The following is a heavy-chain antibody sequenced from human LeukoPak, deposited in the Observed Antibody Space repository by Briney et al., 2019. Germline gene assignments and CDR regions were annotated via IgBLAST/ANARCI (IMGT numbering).Heavy chain of an antibody. D-gene: IGHD6-13*01. Sequence: SVKVSCKASGGTFSSYTISWVRQAPGQGLEWMGRIIPILGIANYAQKFQGRVTITTDESTSTAYMELSSLRSEDTAVYYCARDAIAAAGTGYYYYYMDVWGKGTTVTVSS. CDR1: GGTFSSYT. CDR2: IIPILGIA. J-gene: IGHJ6*03. V-gene: IGHV1-69*16. CDR3: ARDAIAAAGTGYYYYYMDV.